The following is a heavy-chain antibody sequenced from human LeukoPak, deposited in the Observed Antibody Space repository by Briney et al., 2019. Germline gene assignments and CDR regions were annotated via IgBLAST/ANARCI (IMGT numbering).Heavy chain of an antibody. CDR3: TRDGSTSWYKGGFDY. CDR1: GSSISISTYY. CDR2: IYYSGYT. V-gene: IGHV4-39*07. J-gene: IGHJ4*02. Sequence: PSETLSLTCTVPGSSISISTYYSGWIRQPPGKGLEWIACIYYSGYTYYSPSLKSRLPISVETSKNQFSLKLTSVTAADTAVYYCTRDGSTSWYKGGFDYWGPGTLVTVSS. D-gene: IGHD6-13*01.